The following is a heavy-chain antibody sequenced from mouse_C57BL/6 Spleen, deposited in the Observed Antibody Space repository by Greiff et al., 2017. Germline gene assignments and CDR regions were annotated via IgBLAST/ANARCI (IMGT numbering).Heavy chain of an antibody. J-gene: IGHJ1*03. V-gene: IGHV7-3*01. CDR2: IRNKANGYTT. CDR1: GFTFTDYY. CDR3: ARLYGNYVWYFDG. Sequence: EVMLVESGGGLVQPGGSLSLSCAASGFTFTDYYMSWVRQPPGKALEWLGFIRNKANGYTTEYSASVKGRFTISRDNSQSTLYLQMNALRAEDSATYYCARLYGNYVWYFDGWGTGTTVTVSS. D-gene: IGHD2-1*01.